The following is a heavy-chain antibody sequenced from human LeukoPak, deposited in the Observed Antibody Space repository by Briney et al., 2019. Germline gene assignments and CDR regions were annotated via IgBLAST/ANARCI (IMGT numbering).Heavy chain of an antibody. D-gene: IGHD3-10*01. CDR2: ISFDGSNK. J-gene: IGHJ4*02. V-gene: IGHV3-30*04. CDR3: ARDVRGYYGSGSYLDY. CDR1: GFTFSSYA. Sequence: GGSLRLSCAASGFTFSSYAMHWVRQAPGKGLEWVAVISFDGSNKYYADSVKGRFTISRDSSKNTLFLQMNSLRPEDTAVYYCARDVRGYYGSGSYLDYWGQGTLVTVSS.